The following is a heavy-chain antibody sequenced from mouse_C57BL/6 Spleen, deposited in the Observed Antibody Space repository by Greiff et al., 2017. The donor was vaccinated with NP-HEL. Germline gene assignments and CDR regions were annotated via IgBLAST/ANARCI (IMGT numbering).Heavy chain of an antibody. CDR1: GYTFTSYW. Sequence: QVQLQQSGAELVMPGASVKLSCKASGYTFTSYWMHWVKQRPGQGLEWIGEIDPSDSYTNYNHKFKGKSTLTVDKSSSTAYMQLSSLTSEDSAVYDSARSSCSTTEVEGAMDYWGQGTTVTVSS. V-gene: IGHV1-69*01. CDR2: IDPSDSYT. J-gene: IGHJ4*01. D-gene: IGHD1-1*01. CDR3: ARSSCSTTEVEGAMDY.